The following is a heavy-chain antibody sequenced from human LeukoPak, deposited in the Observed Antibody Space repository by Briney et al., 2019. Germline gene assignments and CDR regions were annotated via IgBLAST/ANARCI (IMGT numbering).Heavy chain of an antibody. J-gene: IGHJ5*02. Sequence: PSETLSLTCTVSGGSISSSPYYWGWIRQPPGKGLEWIGTIYYRGSTYSNPSLNSRVTISLDTSKNQFSLRLRSVTAADTALYSCARHYLSDGILSTFDPWGQGTLVTVSS. CDR3: ARHYLSDGILSTFDP. CDR1: GGSISSSPYY. CDR2: IYYRGST. D-gene: IGHD2-2*01. V-gene: IGHV4-39*01.